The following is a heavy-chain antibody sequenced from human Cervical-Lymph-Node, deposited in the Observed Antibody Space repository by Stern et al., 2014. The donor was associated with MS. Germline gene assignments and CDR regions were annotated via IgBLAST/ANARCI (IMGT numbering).Heavy chain of an antibody. V-gene: IGHV4-31*03. CDR1: GGSISRGGYY. CDR2: IYYSGSM. Sequence: VQLVESVPGLVKPSQTLSLTCTFSGGSISRGGYYWSCIRQHPGKGLEWIGYIYYSGSMYFYSFLKSRVTISVDTSKNQFSLKLSSVTAADTAVYYCARVSYDFWSGYYVFDYWGQGTLVTVSS. J-gene: IGHJ4*02. CDR3: ARVSYDFWSGYYVFDY. D-gene: IGHD3-3*01.